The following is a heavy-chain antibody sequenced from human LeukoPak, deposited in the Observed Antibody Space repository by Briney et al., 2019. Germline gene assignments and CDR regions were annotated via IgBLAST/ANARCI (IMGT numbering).Heavy chain of an antibody. J-gene: IGHJ4*02. V-gene: IGHV3-9*01. D-gene: IGHD5-18*01. CDR2: ISWNSGSI. CDR1: GFTFDDYA. CDR3: AKDQDTAMGLFDY. Sequence: GGSLRLSCAASGFTFDDYAMHWVRQAPGKGLEWVSGISWNSGSIGYADSVKGRFTISRDNAKNSLYLQVNSLRAEDTALYYCAKDQDTAMGLFDYWGQGTLVTVSS.